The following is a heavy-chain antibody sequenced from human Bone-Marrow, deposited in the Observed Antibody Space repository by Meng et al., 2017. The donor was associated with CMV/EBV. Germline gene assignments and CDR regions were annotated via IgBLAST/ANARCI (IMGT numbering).Heavy chain of an antibody. J-gene: IGHJ4*02. CDR1: GFTFSDYY. V-gene: IGHV3-66*01. D-gene: IGHD4-23*01. Sequence: GESLKISCAASGFTFSDYYMSWVRQAPGKGLEWVSVTHGGGTTYYADSVQGRFIISRDDSKNTVFLQMNSLRVEDTAVYYCARARWPYYFDYWGQGTLVTVSS. CDR2: THGGGTT. CDR3: ARARWPYYFDY.